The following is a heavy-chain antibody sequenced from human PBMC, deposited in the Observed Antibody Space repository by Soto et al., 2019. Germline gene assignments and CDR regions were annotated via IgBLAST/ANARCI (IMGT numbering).Heavy chain of an antibody. CDR2: IYYSGST. J-gene: IGHJ4*02. Sequence: SETLSLTCTVSGGSISSGGYYWSWIRQHPGKGLEWIGYIYYSGSTYYNPSLKSRVTISVDTSKNQFSLYLQMNSLRTEDTAVYYCARRGPGTYFDYWGQGTLVTVSS. CDR1: GGSISSGGYY. D-gene: IGHD6-13*01. CDR3: ARRGPGTYFDY. V-gene: IGHV4-31*03.